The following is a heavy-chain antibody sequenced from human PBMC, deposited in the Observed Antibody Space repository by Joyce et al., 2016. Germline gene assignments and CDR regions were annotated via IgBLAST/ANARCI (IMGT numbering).Heavy chain of an antibody. D-gene: IGHD3-22*01. J-gene: IGHJ4*02. V-gene: IGHV3-23*01. CDR3: AKMVGGAREDYDSHDCDDY. Sequence: EVHLLESVGGLVQPGGSLRLSCAVSGFTFRSSVVTWVRQAPGKGLEWVSSISGSGTSTKYADSVEGRITISRDKSKNTLSLQMNSLRAEDTAVYYCAKMVGGAREDYDSHDCDDYWGQGTLVTVSS. CDR1: GFTFRSSV. CDR2: ISGSGTST.